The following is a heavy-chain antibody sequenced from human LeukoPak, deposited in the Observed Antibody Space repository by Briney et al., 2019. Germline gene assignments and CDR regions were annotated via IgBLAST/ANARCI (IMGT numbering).Heavy chain of an antibody. V-gene: IGHV1-46*03. Sequence: ASVKVSCKASGYTFTRHYMHWVRQAPGQGLEWMGIINPSGGSTNYAQKFQGRVTMTRDTSTSTVYMELSTLRSEDTAVYYCARANRGYSSSLADYWGQGTLVTVSS. J-gene: IGHJ4*02. CDR3: ARANRGYSSSLADY. D-gene: IGHD6-6*01. CDR2: INPSGGST. CDR1: GYTFTRHY.